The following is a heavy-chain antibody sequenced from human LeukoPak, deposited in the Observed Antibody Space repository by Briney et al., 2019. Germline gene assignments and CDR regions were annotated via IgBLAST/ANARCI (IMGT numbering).Heavy chain of an antibody. CDR3: ARNGGNSDYDY. J-gene: IGHJ4*02. Sequence: SETLSLTCAVSGGSISSSSRICWTWVRQPGGEGLEWIGEIYHNGATNYNPSLKSRVTMLLDKYKNQFFLKLNSVTAADTAVYYCARNGGNSDYDYWGQGTLVTVSA. V-gene: IGHV4-4*02. D-gene: IGHD4-23*01. CDR2: IYHNGAT. CDR1: GGSISSSSR.